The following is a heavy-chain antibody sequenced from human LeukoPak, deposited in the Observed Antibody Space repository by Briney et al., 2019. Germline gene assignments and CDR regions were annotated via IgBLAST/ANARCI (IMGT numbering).Heavy chain of an antibody. V-gene: IGHV1-2*02. CDR1: GYTFTGYY. J-gene: IGHJ4*02. Sequence: GASEKVSCKASGYTFTGYYMHWVRQAPGQGLEWMGWINPNSGGTNYAQKFQGRVTMTRDTSISTAYMELSRLRSEDTAVYYCARARDGYKNAGFDYWGQGTLVTVSS. CDR2: INPNSGGT. D-gene: IGHD5-24*01. CDR3: ARARDGYKNAGFDY.